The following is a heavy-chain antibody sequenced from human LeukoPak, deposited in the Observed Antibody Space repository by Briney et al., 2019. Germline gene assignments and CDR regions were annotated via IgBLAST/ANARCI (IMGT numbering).Heavy chain of an antibody. D-gene: IGHD3-10*01. Sequence: GGSLRLSCVASAFTFRSYGMHWVRQAPGKGLEWVANIKQDGSEKYYVDSVKGRFTISRDNAKNSLYLQMNSLRAEDTAVYYCAREDYYGSGTYPFDYWGQGTLVTVSS. J-gene: IGHJ4*02. CDR2: IKQDGSEK. CDR1: AFTFRSYG. V-gene: IGHV3-7*01. CDR3: AREDYYGSGTYPFDY.